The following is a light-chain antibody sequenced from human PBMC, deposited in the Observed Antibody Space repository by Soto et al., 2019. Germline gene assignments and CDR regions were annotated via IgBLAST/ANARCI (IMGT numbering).Light chain of an antibody. J-gene: IGLJ1*01. CDR2: GND. CDR3: QSYDSTLSARYV. Sequence: QSVLTQPPSASGTPGQRVAISCSGSSSNIGSHTVNWYQQLPGTAPKLLIYGNDQRPSGVPDRFSGSKSGTSASLAISGLQAEDEGDYYCQSYDSTLSARYVFGTGTKLTVL. CDR1: SSNIGSHT. V-gene: IGLV1-44*01.